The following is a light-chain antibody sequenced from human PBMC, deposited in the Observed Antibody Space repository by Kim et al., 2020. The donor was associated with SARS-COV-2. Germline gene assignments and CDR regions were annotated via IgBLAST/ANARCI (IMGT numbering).Light chain of an antibody. J-gene: IGKJ2*01. CDR2: SAS. CDR3: QQYGSSRYT. V-gene: IGKV3-20*01. Sequence: LSPGERANLSCRASQSVTSSYLAWYQQRPGQAPRLLIYSASSRAPGIPDRFSGSGSGTDFSLTISRLGPEDFAMYYCQQYGSSRYTFGQGTKLEI. CDR1: QSVTSSY.